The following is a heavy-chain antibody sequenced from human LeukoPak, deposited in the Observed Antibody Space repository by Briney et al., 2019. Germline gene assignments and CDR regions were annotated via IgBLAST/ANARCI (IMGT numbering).Heavy chain of an antibody. CDR2: IDSDGTNR. Sequence: SGGSLRLSCAASGFTFSRYWMHWVRQAPGKGLVWVSRIDSDGTNRDYADSVKGRFTISRDNAKNTVYLQMNSLRAEDTAVYYCARERGYSSSWQSEPFDYWGQGTLVTVSS. CDR3: ARERGYSSSWQSEPFDY. V-gene: IGHV3-74*01. J-gene: IGHJ4*02. CDR1: GFTFSRYW. D-gene: IGHD6-13*01.